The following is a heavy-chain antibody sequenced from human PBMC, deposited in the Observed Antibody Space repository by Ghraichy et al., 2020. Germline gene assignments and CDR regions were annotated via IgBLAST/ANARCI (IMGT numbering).Heavy chain of an antibody. CDR3: SRAGYCSGGSCYLGYYYYGMDV. CDR2: ISAYNGNT. CDR1: GYTFTSYG. Sequence: ASVKVSCKASGYTFTSYGISWVRQAPGQGLEWMGWISAYNGNTNYAQKLQGRVTMTTDTSTSTAYMELRSLRSDDPAVYYCSRAGYCSGGSCYLGYYYYGMDVWGQGTTVTVSS. D-gene: IGHD2-15*01. J-gene: IGHJ6*02. V-gene: IGHV1-18*04.